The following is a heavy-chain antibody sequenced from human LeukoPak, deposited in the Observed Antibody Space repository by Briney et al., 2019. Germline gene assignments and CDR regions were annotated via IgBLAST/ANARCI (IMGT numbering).Heavy chain of an antibody. CDR1: GFTFSSFG. CDR2: ISFDGSNK. J-gene: IGHJ4*02. CDR3: AKATNSGWYYFDH. V-gene: IGHV3-30*18. D-gene: IGHD6-19*01. Sequence: PGRSLRLSCAASGFTFSSFGMHWVRQAPGKGLEWVAVISFDGSNKYYADSVKGRFTTSRDNSKNTLDLQMNSLRAEDTAVYYCAKATNSGWYYFDHWGQGTLVTVSP.